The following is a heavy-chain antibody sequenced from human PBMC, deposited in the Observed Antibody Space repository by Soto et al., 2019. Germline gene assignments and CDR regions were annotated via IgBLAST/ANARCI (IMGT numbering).Heavy chain of an antibody. J-gene: IGHJ5*02. Sequence: EVQLVESGGGLVEPGGSLTLSCAASGFNFSNAWMSWVRQAPGKGLEWGGRIKSKTGGGTTDYVAPVKGRFTISRDDSKNTLYLQMNRLKTEDTVVDYCTTAFITMVRGVIVPWGQGTLVTVSS. D-gene: IGHD3-10*01. CDR3: TTAFITMVRGVIVP. V-gene: IGHV3-15*01. CDR2: IKSKTGGGTT. CDR1: GFNFSNAW.